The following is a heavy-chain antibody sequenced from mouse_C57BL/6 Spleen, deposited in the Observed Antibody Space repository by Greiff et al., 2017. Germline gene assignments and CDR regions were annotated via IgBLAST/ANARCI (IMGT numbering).Heavy chain of an antibody. Sequence: EVQLQESGPGLVKPSQSLSLTCSVTGYSITSGYYWNWIRQFPGNKLEWMGYISYDGSNNYNPSLKNRNSITRDTSKNQFFLKLNSVTTEDTATYYCARDYSNYEWYFDVWGTGTTVTVSS. CDR2: ISYDGSN. CDR1: GYSITSGYY. D-gene: IGHD2-5*01. J-gene: IGHJ1*03. CDR3: ARDYSNYEWYFDV. V-gene: IGHV3-6*01.